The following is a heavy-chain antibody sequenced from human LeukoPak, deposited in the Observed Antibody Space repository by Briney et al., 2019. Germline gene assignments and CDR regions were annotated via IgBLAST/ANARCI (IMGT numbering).Heavy chain of an antibody. CDR1: GFIFNYYA. V-gene: IGHV3-23*01. D-gene: IGHD6-19*01. CDR2: ISGSDGST. J-gene: IGHJ3*02. CDR3: AKSGYSSGWFRAFDI. Sequence: GGSLRLSCATSGFIFNYYAMSWVRQAPGKGLEWVSGISGSDGSTYYADSVKGRFSISRDNSKKTLFLQMNSLRAEDTAVYYCAKSGYSSGWFRAFDIWGQGTLVTVSP.